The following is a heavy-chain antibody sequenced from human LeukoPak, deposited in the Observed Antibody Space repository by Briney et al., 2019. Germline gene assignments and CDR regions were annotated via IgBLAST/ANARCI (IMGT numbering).Heavy chain of an antibody. CDR1: GFTVSSNY. CDR2: IYSGGST. J-gene: IGHJ3*02. V-gene: IGHV3-53*04. Sequence: GGSLKVSCAASGFTVSSNYMSWVRQARGKGLEWVSVIYSGGSTYYADSVKGRFTISRHNSKNTLYLQMNSLRAEDTAVYYCASSSGWYGDAFDIWGQGTMVTVSS. CDR3: ASSSGWYGDAFDI. D-gene: IGHD6-19*01.